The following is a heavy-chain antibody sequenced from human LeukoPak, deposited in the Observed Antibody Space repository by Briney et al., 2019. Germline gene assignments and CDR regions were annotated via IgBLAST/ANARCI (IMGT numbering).Heavy chain of an antibody. J-gene: IGHJ4*02. V-gene: IGHV1-18*01. CDR3: ARDPVLLWFGELLSHYFDY. Sequence: PGGSLRLSCAPSGFSFSSYGISWVRQAPGQGREWRGCISAYNGNTNDAQKTQGRVTMTTDTSTSTAYMELRSLRSDDTAVYYCARDPVLLWFGELLSHYFDYWGQGTLVTVSS. CDR2: ISAYNGNT. D-gene: IGHD3-10*01. CDR1: GFSFSSYG.